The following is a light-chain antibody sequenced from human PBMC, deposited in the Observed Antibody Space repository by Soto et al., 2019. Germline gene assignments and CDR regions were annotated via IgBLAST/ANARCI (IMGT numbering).Light chain of an antibody. CDR1: QSISSY. CDR2: AAS. J-gene: IGKJ1*01. Sequence: DIQMTQSPSSLSASVGDRVTITCRASQSISSYLNWYQQKPGKAPKLLIYAASSLQRGVPSRFSGSGSGTDFTLTISSLQPEDFATYYCQQSYSTSWTFGQGPKVDIK. CDR3: QQSYSTSWT. V-gene: IGKV1-39*01.